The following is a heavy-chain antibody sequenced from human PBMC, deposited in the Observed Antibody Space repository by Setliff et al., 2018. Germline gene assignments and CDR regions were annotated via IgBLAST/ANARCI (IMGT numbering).Heavy chain of an antibody. CDR3: AREVVGAPSAFDI. Sequence: PSETLSLTCTVSGGSISSGSYYWSWIRQPAGKGLEWVANIKQDGSEKDYVDSVKGRFTISRDNARDSLFLQMNTLRAEDTAVYYCAREVVGAPSAFDIWGQGTMVTVSS. CDR2: IKQDGSEK. V-gene: IGHV3-7*01. J-gene: IGHJ3*02. D-gene: IGHD1-26*01. CDR1: GGSISSGSYY.